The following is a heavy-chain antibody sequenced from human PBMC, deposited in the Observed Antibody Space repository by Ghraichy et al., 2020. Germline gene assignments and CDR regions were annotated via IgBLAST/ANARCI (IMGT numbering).Heavy chain of an antibody. CDR3: ARGDGYKPRFDY. Sequence: GGSLRLSCAASGFTLSSYSMNWVRQAPGKGLEWVSYISSSSSTIYYAESVKGRFTISRDNAKNSLYLQMNSLRDEDTAVYYCARGDGYKPRFDYWGQGTLVTVSS. V-gene: IGHV3-48*02. D-gene: IGHD5-24*01. J-gene: IGHJ4*02. CDR1: GFTLSSYS. CDR2: ISSSSSTI.